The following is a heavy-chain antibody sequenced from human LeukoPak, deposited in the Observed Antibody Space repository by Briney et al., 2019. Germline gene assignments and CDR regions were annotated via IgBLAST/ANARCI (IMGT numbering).Heavy chain of an antibody. CDR1: GYTFTSYG. D-gene: IGHD3-3*01. CDR3: ARDRVYDFWSGYEPRYGMDV. V-gene: IGHV1-18*01. J-gene: IGHJ6*02. Sequence: ASVKVSCKASGYTFTSYGISWVRQAPGQGLEWMGWISAYNGNTNYAQKLQDRVTMTTDTSTSTAYMELRSLRSDDPAVYYCARDRVYDFWSGYEPRYGMDVWGQGTTVTVSS. CDR2: ISAYNGNT.